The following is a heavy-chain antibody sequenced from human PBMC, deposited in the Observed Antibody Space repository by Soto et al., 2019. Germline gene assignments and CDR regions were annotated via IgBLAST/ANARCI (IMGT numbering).Heavy chain of an antibody. CDR1: GYTFTSYD. CDR3: ARSLDQPYYDFWSGYYSSGRSNAFDI. CDR2: MNPNSGNT. J-gene: IGHJ3*02. D-gene: IGHD3-3*01. V-gene: IGHV1-8*01. Sequence: APVKVSCKASGYTFTSYDINWVRQATGQGLEWMGWMNPNSGNTGYAQKFQGRVTMTRNTSISTAYMELSSLRSEDTAVYYCARSLDQPYYDFWSGYYSSGRSNAFDIWGQGTMVTVSS.